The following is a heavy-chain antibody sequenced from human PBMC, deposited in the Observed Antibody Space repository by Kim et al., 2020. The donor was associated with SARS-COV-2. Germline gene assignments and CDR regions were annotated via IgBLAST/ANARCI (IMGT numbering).Heavy chain of an antibody. CDR2: MSYDGSIK. CDR3: ARNRGSSSSYYYAMDV. J-gene: IGHJ6*02. V-gene: IGHV3-30-3*01. Sequence: GGSLRLSCATSGFTFSSYTIHWVRQAPGKGLEWVALMSYDGSIKYFADSVKGRFTISRVNSRNTLYLQMNSLRAEDTAVYYCARNRGSSSSYYYAMDVWGQGTTVTVSS. CDR1: GFTFSSYT. D-gene: IGHD6-13*01.